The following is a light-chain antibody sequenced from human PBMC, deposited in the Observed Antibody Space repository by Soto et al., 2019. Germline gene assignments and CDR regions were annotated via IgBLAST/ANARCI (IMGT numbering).Light chain of an antibody. V-gene: IGLV2-8*01. CDR3: KSYAGSNTYV. Sequence: QSVLTQSPSASGSPGQSVTISCTGTSSDVGGHNYVSWYQHHPGKAPKLIIYEVSKRPSGVPDRFSGSKSANTASLTVSGLQAEDEADYFCKSYAGSNTYVFGSGTKVTVL. CDR1: SSDVGGHNY. J-gene: IGLJ1*01. CDR2: EVS.